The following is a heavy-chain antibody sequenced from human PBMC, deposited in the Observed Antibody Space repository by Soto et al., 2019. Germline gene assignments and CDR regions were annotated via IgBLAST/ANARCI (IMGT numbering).Heavy chain of an antibody. D-gene: IGHD3-22*01. V-gene: IGHV3-23*01. CDR3: AKEDNYYDSSGYYLEYFHH. J-gene: IGHJ1*01. Sequence: EVQLLESGGGLVQPGGSLRLSCAASGFTFSSYAMTWVRQAPGKGLEWVSIISGSGGTTYYADSVKGRFTISRDNSKNTQYLQMTSLRDDDTAVYYCAKEDNYYDSSGYYLEYFHHWGQGTLVTVSS. CDR2: ISGSGGTT. CDR1: GFTFSSYA.